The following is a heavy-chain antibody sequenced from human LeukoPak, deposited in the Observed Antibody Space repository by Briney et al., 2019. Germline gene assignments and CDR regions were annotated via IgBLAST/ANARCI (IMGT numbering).Heavy chain of an antibody. Sequence: SETLSLTCTVSGSSISTSRHYWGWIRQPPGKGLEWIGSMYYSGSTYYNPSLKSRVTIYVGTYKSRFSLKLSSVTAADTAVYYCATTVTTRYYFDYWGQGALVTVSS. D-gene: IGHD4-17*01. V-gene: IGHV4-39*01. CDR1: GSSISTSRHY. J-gene: IGHJ4*02. CDR2: MYYSGST. CDR3: ATTVTTRYYFDY.